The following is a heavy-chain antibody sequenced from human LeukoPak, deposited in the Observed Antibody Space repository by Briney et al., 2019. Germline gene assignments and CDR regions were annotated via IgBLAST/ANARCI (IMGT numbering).Heavy chain of an antibody. CDR2: INWNGDST. CDR1: GFTLDDYG. CDR3: ARVAGGYSYYYYYMDV. V-gene: IGHV3-20*01. J-gene: IGHJ6*03. D-gene: IGHD5-12*01. Sequence: GRSLRLSCAASGFTLDDYGMSWVRQAPGKGLEWVSGINWNGDSTGYADSVKGRFTISRDNAKNSLYLQMNSLRAEDTALYHCARVAGGYSYYYYYMDVWGKGTTVTVS.